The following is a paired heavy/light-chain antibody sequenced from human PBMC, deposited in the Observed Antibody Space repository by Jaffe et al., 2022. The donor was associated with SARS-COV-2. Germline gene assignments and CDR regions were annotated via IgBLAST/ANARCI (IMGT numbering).Heavy chain of an antibody. CDR2: ITPSGDSA. CDR1: GDTVGSYS. CDR3: ARDLHY. J-gene: IGHJ4*02. Sequence: QVQLVQSGAEVKNPGASVKVSCTASGDTVGSYSVHWVRQAPGQGLEWVGRITPSGDSARYAQKFQGRVTVTRDTSTSTVYMELSSLTYEDTAVFYCARDLHYWGQGTLVTVSS. V-gene: IGHV1-46*01.
Light chain of an antibody. CDR3: GVWDNSLSGFV. CDR2: ENN. V-gene: IGLV1-51*02. Sequence: QSVLTQPPSVSAAPGQMVTISCSGGSSNIGKNYVSWYQQLPRSVPKLFIYENNKRPSGIPDRFSGSKSGTSATLGITGLQTGDEADYYCGVWDNSLSGFVFGTGTKVTVL. J-gene: IGLJ1*01. CDR1: SSNIGKNY.